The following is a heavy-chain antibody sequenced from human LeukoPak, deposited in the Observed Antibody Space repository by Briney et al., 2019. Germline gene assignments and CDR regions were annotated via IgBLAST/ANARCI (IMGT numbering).Heavy chain of an antibody. V-gene: IGHV3-23*01. D-gene: IGHD5-12*01. CDR1: GFTSTNYA. CDR2: LIGSSGST. CDR3: AKGAYDYIEIAYFDS. Sequence: QPGGSLRLSCAASGFTSTNYAMNWVRQAPGKGLEWVSVLIGSSGSTDYADSVKGRFTISRDISKNTLFLQMNSLRAEDTAIYYCAKGAYDYIEIAYFDSWGQGTLVTVSS. J-gene: IGHJ4*02.